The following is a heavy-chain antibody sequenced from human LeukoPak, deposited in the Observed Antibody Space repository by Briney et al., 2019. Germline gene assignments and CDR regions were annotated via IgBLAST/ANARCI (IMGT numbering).Heavy chain of an antibody. V-gene: IGHV3-53*01. CDR3: ARGYYYASSDAFDI. J-gene: IGHJ3*02. Sequence: GGSLRLSCAASGFTVSSNYMSWVRQALGKGLEWVSVIYSGGSTNYADYVKGRFTISRDNSKNTLYLQMSSLRAEDTAVYYCARGYYYASSDAFDIWGQGTMVTVSS. CDR1: GFTVSSNY. D-gene: IGHD3-22*01. CDR2: IYSGGST.